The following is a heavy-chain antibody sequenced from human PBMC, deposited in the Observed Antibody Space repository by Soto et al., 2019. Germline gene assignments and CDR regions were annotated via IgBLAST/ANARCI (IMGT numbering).Heavy chain of an antibody. J-gene: IGHJ5*02. CDR2: INPSGGST. D-gene: IGHD6-13*01. V-gene: IGHV1-46*01. Sequence: ASVKVSYKASGYTFTSYYMHWVRQAPGQGLEWMGIINPSGGSTSYSQKFQGRVTMTRDTSASTAYMELSSLRSEDTAVYYCARAQLVRLLDPWGQGTLVTVSS. CDR3: ARAQLVRLLDP. CDR1: GYTFTSYY.